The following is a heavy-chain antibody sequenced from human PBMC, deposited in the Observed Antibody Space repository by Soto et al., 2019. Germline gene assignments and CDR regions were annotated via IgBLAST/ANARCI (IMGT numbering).Heavy chain of an antibody. Sequence: QVQLVQSGAEGKKPGASVKVSCKASGYTFTSYYMHWVRQAPGQGLEWMGIINPSGGSTSYAQKFQGRVTRTRDTSTSTVYMELSSLRSEDTAVYYCARAAYCSGGSCYWFDPWGQGTLVTVSS. J-gene: IGHJ5*02. CDR3: ARAAYCSGGSCYWFDP. CDR1: GYTFTSYY. V-gene: IGHV1-46*01. CDR2: INPSGGST. D-gene: IGHD2-15*01.